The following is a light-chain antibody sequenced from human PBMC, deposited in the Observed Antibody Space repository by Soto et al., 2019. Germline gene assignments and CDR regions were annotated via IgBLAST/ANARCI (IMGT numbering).Light chain of an antibody. V-gene: IGKV1-33*01. CDR2: AAS. CDR1: QGISQD. J-gene: IGKJ2*01. Sequence: DIQITQSPSSLSAFVGDRVTITCQASQGISQDLNWYQQRPGEAPKLLIYAASNLETGIPSRFSGSGSQTYFTFTISNLQPEDVAIYYCQQYYSLPYTFGQGTKLEI. CDR3: QQYYSLPYT.